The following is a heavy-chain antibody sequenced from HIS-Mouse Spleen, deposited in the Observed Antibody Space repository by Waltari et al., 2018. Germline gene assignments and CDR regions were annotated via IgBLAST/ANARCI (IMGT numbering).Heavy chain of an antibody. Sequence: QLQLQESGPGLVMPSETLSLTCTVSGGSLSSSSSYWGRIRQPPGKGPEWIGSIYFSGSTYYNPSLKSRVTISVDTSKNQFSLKLSSVTAADTAVYYCAREIPYSSSWYDWYFDLWGRGTLVTVSS. CDR3: AREIPYSSSWYDWYFDL. V-gene: IGHV4-39*07. D-gene: IGHD6-13*01. CDR1: GGSLSSSSSY. J-gene: IGHJ2*01. CDR2: IYFSGST.